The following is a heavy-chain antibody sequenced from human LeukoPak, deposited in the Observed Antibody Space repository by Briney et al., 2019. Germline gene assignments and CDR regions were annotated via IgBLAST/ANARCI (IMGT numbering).Heavy chain of an antibody. CDR3: ARDVGATPQAGY. J-gene: IGHJ4*02. D-gene: IGHD1-26*01. Sequence: SETLSLTCTVSGGSISSGSYYWSWIRQPAGKGLEWIRRIYTSGSTNYNPSLKSRVTISVDTSKNQFSLKLSSVTAADTAVYYCARDVGATPQAGYWGQGTLVTVSS. V-gene: IGHV4-61*02. CDR1: GGSISSGSYY. CDR2: IYTSGST.